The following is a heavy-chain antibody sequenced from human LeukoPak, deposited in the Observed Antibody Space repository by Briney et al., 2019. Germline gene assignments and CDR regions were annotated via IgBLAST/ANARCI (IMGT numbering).Heavy chain of an antibody. V-gene: IGHV3-33*06. CDR2: IWYDGSNK. J-gene: IGHJ4*02. CDR3: AKDLAYSSTSLDY. Sequence: PGGSLRLSCAASGFTFSSYGVHWVRQAPGKGLEWVAVIWYDGSNKYYADSVKGRLTISRDNSKNTLYLQMNSLRAEDTAVYYCAKDLAYSSTSLDYWGQGTLVTVSS. CDR1: GFTFSSYG. D-gene: IGHD2-2*01.